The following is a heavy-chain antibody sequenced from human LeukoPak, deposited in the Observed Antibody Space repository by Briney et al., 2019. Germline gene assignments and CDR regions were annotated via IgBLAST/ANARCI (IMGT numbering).Heavy chain of an antibody. V-gene: IGHV3-30-3*01. CDR3: ARDSFGDG. D-gene: IGHD3-10*01. J-gene: IGHJ4*02. CDR1: GFTFSSYA. Sequence: GGSLRLSCAASGFTFSSYAMHWVRQAPGKGLEWVAVISYDGSNKYYADSVKGRFTISRDNSKNTLYLQMSSLRAEDTAVYYCARDSFGDGWGQGTLVTVSS. CDR2: ISYDGSNK.